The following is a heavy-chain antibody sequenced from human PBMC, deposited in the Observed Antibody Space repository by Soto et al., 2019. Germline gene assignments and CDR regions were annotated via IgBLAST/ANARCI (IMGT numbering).Heavy chain of an antibody. V-gene: IGHV1-69*01. J-gene: IGHJ4*02. D-gene: IGHD3-10*01. CDR1: GGIFSTYA. CDR3: ARDRDYYGSGNYYNRFDF. Sequence: QVRLVQSGAEVKKPGSSVKVSCKASGGIFSTYAISWLRQAPGQGLEWMGGIIPIFGTPNYAQRFQGRVTITADESTTTSYMALSILKSEDTAVYYCARDRDYYGSGNYYNRFDFWGQGTLVTVSS. CDR2: IIPIFGTP.